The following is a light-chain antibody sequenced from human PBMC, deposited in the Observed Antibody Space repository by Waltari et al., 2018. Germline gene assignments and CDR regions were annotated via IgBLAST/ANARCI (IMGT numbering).Light chain of an antibody. J-gene: IGKJ1*01. CDR1: HRVNRAF. Sequence: EIVLTQSPGTLSLSPGDRATISCRASHRVNRAFAWYQQKPGQAPRLRNYGASNRAIGTPDRFSGSGSGTDFSLTISSLETEYFAVYYCQHYLRLPATFGQGTKVEIK. CDR2: GAS. V-gene: IGKV3-20*01. CDR3: QHYLRLPAT.